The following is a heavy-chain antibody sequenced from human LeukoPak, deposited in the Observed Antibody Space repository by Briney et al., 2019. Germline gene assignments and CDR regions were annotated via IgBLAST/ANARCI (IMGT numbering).Heavy chain of an antibody. CDR2: IYYSGST. J-gene: IGHJ3*02. Sequence: SETLSLTCTVSGGSISSYYWGWIRQPPGKGLEWIGSIYYSGSTYYNPSLKSRVTISVDTSKNQFSLKLSSVTAADTAVYYCARPPVALDAFDIWGQGTMVTVSS. D-gene: IGHD5-12*01. CDR1: GGSISSYY. CDR3: ARPPVALDAFDI. V-gene: IGHV4-39*07.